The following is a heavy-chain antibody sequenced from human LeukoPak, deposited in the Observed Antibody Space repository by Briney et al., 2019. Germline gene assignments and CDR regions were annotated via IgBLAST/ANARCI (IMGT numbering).Heavy chain of an antibody. CDR1: GYTFTSYA. D-gene: IGHD3-10*01. V-gene: IGHV1-3*01. CDR2: INAGNGNT. J-gene: IGHJ6*02. CDR3: ARDMVRGVIHYYYYGMDV. Sequence: ASVKVSCKASGYTFTSYAMHWVRQAPGQRLEWMGWINAGNGNTKYSQKFQGRVTITRDTSASTAYMELSSLRSEDTAVYYCARDMVRGVIHYYYYGMDVWGQGTTVIVS.